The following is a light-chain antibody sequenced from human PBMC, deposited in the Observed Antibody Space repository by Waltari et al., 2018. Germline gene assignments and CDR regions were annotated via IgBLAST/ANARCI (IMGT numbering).Light chain of an antibody. CDR3: CSYAGSTTFYV. J-gene: IGLJ1*01. V-gene: IGLV2-23*01. CDR1: SSAVGNYNF. Sequence: QSALTPPASVSGAPGQSITISCTGTSSAVGNYNFASWYQQHPGKAPKLMIYEGSKRPSGVSNRFSGSKSGNTASLTISGLQAEDEADYYCCSYAGSTTFYVFGTETKVTVV. CDR2: EGS.